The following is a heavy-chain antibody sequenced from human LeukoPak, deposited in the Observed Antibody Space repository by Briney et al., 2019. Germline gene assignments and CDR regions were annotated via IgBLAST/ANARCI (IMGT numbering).Heavy chain of an antibody. D-gene: IGHD1-26*01. CDR3: ARAYSVLGATPFDY. Sequence: ASVKVSCKASGYTFTSYGISWVLQAPGQGLEWMGWISAYNGNTNYAQKLQGRVTMTTDTSTSTAYMELRSLRSDDTAVYYCARAYSVLGATPFDYWGQGTLVTVSS. J-gene: IGHJ4*02. CDR1: GYTFTSYG. V-gene: IGHV1-18*01. CDR2: ISAYNGNT.